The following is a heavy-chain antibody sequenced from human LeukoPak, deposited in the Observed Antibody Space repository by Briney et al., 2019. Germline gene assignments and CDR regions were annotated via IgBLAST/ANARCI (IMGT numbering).Heavy chain of an antibody. V-gene: IGHV4-34*01. CDR2: INHSGST. Sequence: SETLSLTCAVYGGSFSGYYWSRIRQPPGKGLEWIGEINHSGSTNYNPSLKSRVTISVDTSKNQFSLKLSSVTAADTAVYYCAREPIGYCTNGVCYTFDYWGQGTLVTVSS. J-gene: IGHJ4*02. D-gene: IGHD2-8*01. CDR1: GGSFSGYY. CDR3: AREPIGYCTNGVCYTFDY.